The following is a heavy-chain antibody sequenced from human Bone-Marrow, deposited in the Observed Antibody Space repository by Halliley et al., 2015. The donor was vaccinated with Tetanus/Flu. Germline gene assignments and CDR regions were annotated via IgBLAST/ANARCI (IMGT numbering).Heavy chain of an antibody. Sequence: IGYIFYDGSTDYNPSLKSRVSMSVDPSKNQFSLKLNSVTAADTAVYYCARALLPYKWNEGVGYWGQGTLVTVSS. CDR2: IFYDGST. CDR3: ARALLPYKWNEGVGY. D-gene: IGHD1-20*01. J-gene: IGHJ4*02. V-gene: IGHV4-59*01.